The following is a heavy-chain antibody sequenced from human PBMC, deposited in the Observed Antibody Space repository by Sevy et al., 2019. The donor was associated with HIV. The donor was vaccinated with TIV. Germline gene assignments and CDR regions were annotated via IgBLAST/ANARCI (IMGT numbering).Heavy chain of an antibody. Sequence: GGSLRLSCAASGFTFSIYAMSWFRQAPGKGLEWVSVISITGGSTYYADSVKGRFTISRDNSNNTLYLQMNTLRAEDTAVYYCAKDRVSGTYYTGDFDYWGQGTLVTVSS. V-gene: IGHV3-23*01. CDR3: AKDRVSGTYYTGDFDY. J-gene: IGHJ4*02. CDR1: GFTFSIYA. CDR2: ISITGGST. D-gene: IGHD3-10*01.